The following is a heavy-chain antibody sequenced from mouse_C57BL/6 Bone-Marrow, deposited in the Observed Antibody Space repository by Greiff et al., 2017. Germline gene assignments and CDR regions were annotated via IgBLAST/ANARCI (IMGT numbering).Heavy chain of an antibody. CDR1: GYTFTSYW. V-gene: IGHV1-52*01. Sequence: VQLQQPGAELVRPGSSVKLSCKASGYTFTSYWMHWVKQRPIQGLEWIGNIDPSDSETHYNQKFKDKATLPVDKSSSTAYMQLSSLTSEDSAVYYCARRDYGNAMDYWGQGTSVTVSS. CDR3: ARRDYGNAMDY. CDR2: IDPSDSET. J-gene: IGHJ4*01. D-gene: IGHD1-1*01.